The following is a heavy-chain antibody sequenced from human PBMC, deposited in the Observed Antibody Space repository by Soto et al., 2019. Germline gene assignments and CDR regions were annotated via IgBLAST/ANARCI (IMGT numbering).Heavy chain of an antibody. J-gene: IGHJ6*02. Sequence: GGSLRLSCAASGFTFDDYAMPWVRQAPGKGLEWVSGISCNSGSIGYADSVKGRFTISRDNSKNSLYLQMNSLRAEDTALYYWAKDREENAYLYGMGVWGQGTTVTVSS. CDR2: ISCNSGSI. CDR3: AKDREENAYLYGMGV. D-gene: IGHD1-26*01. V-gene: IGHV3-9*01. CDR1: GFTFDDYA.